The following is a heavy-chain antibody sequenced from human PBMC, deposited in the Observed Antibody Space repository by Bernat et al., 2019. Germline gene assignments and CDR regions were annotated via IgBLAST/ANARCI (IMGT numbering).Heavy chain of an antibody. J-gene: IGHJ2*01. Sequence: QVQLVESGGGVVQPGRSLRLSCAASGFTFSSYGMHWVRQAPGKGLEWVAVIWYDGSNKYYADSVKGRFTISRDNSKNTLYLQMNSLRAEDTAVYYCARCPYGSGPLKYFDLWGRGTLVTVSS. D-gene: IGHD3-10*01. V-gene: IGHV3-33*08. CDR1: GFTFSSYG. CDR3: ARCPYGSGPLKYFDL. CDR2: IWYDGSNK.